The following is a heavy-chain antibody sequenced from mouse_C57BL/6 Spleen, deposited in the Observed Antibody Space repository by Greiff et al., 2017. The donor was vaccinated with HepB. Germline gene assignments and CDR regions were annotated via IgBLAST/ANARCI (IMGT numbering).Heavy chain of an antibody. D-gene: IGHD1-1*01. Sequence: DVKLVESGGGLVQPGGSLKLSCAASGFTFSDYGMAWVRQAPRKGPEWVAFISNLAYSIYYADTVTGRFTISRENAKNTLYLEMSSLRSEDTAMYYCARPLYYGSRRGYAMDYWGQGTSVTVSS. CDR1: GFTFSDYG. CDR2: ISNLAYSI. CDR3: ARPLYYGSRRGYAMDY. J-gene: IGHJ4*01. V-gene: IGHV5-15*01.